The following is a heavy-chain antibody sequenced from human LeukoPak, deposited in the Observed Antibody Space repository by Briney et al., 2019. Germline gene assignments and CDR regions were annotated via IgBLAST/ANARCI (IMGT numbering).Heavy chain of an antibody. CDR1: GGSFSGYY. CDR3: ARDKSRTYGSADAFDI. Sequence: SETLSLTCAVYGGSFSGYYWSWIRQPPGKGLEWIGEINHSGSTNYNPSLKSRVTMSVDTSKNQFSLKLSSVTAADTAVYYCARDKSRTYGSADAFDIWGQGTMVTVSS. D-gene: IGHD3-10*01. V-gene: IGHV4-34*01. J-gene: IGHJ3*02. CDR2: INHSGST.